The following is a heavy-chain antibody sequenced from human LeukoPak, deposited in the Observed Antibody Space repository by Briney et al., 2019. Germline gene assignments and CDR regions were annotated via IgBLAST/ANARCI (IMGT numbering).Heavy chain of an antibody. V-gene: IGHV3-48*03. D-gene: IGHD5-24*01. CDR1: GFTFSSYE. CDR2: IGSSGGSR. J-gene: IGHJ3*02. CDR3: AREDGDAFDI. Sequence: GGSLRLSCAASGFTFSSYEMDWVRRAPGKGLEWVSYIGSSGGSRYYADSVKGRFTSSRDNAKNSLYLQMNSLRVEDTAVYFCAREDGDAFDIWGQGTVVSVSS.